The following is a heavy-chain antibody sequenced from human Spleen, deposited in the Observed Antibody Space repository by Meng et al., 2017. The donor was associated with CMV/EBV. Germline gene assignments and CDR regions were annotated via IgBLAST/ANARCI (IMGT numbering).Heavy chain of an antibody. CDR2: ISSSGSII. V-gene: IGHV3-48*03. CDR3: ARDLVTKDRNFGIGLDYYYGMDV. CDR1: GFTFSSYE. Sequence: GESLKISCAASGFTFSSYEMNWVRQAPGKGLEWVSYISSSGSIIYYADSVKGRFTISRDKSKNTLYLQMNNLRAEDTAVYYCARDLVTKDRNFGIGLDYYYGMDVWGQGTTVTVSS. J-gene: IGHJ6*02. D-gene: IGHD2-21*02.